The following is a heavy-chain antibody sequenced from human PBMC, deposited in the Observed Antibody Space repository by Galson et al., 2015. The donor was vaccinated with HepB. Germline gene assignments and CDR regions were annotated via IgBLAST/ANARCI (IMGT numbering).Heavy chain of an antibody. J-gene: IGHJ4*02. CDR3: VKDQGSRYYGSGSYFDY. D-gene: IGHD3-10*01. Sequence: SLRLSCAASGLTFSSYAMHRVRQAPGKGLEYVSAISSNGGSTYYADSVKGRFTISRDNSKNTLYLQMSSLRAEDTAVYYCVKDQGSRYYGSGSYFDYWGQGTLVTVSS. CDR2: ISSNGGST. V-gene: IGHV3-64D*06. CDR1: GLTFSSYA.